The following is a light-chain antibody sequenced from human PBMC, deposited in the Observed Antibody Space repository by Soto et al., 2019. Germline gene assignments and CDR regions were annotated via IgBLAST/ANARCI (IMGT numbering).Light chain of an antibody. CDR1: QSVSRN. CDR3: QQRSNWPPLIT. CDR2: GAS. V-gene: IGKV3-15*01. J-gene: IGKJ5*01. Sequence: IVMTQSPATLSVSPGERATLSCRASQSVSRNLAWYQQKRGQAPRLLIYGASTRATGIPARFSGSGSGTEFTLTISSLEPEDFAVYYCQQRSNWPPLITFGQGTRLEI.